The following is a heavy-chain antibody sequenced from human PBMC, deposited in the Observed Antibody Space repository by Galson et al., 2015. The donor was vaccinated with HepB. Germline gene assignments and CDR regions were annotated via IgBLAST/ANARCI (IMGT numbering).Heavy chain of an antibody. CDR1: GYTFTSYA. CDR2: INTNTEKR. CDR3: AIVGTTVTIDY. D-gene: IGHD4-17*01. Sequence: SVKVSCKASGYTFTSYAMNWVRQAPGKGLEWMGWINTNTEKRTYAQGFTGRFVFSLDTSVSTAYLQISSLKAEDTAVYYCAIVGTTVTIDYWCQGTLVTVSS. J-gene: IGHJ4*02. V-gene: IGHV7-4-1*02.